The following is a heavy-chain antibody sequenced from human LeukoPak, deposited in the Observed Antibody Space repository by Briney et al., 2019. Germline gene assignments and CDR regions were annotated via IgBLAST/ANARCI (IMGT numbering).Heavy chain of an antibody. D-gene: IGHD4-17*01. J-gene: IGHJ3*02. CDR1: GFGFSGYG. Sequence: GGSLRLSCAASGFGFSGYGMYWVRQAPGEGLDWVAFIHYDGTKKYYADSVQGRFAISRDNSKNTLYLQMNSLRVEDTAVYFCARDPNGDYIGTFDMWGRGTMVSVSS. CDR2: IHYDGTKK. V-gene: IGHV3-30*02. CDR3: ARDPNGDYIGTFDM.